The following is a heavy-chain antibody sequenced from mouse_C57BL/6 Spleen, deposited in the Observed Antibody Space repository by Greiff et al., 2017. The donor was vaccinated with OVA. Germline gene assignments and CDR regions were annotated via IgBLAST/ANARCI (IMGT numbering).Heavy chain of an antibody. CDR3: ARWGSTVVADWYFDV. V-gene: IGHV1-59*01. Sequence: QVQLQQPGAELVRPGTSVKLSCKASGYTFTSYWMHWVKQRPGQGLEWIGVIDPSDSYTNYNQKFKGKATLTVDTSSSTAYMQLSSLTSEDSAVYYCARWGSTVVADWYFDVWGTGTTVTVSS. J-gene: IGHJ1*03. CDR1: GYTFTSYW. D-gene: IGHD1-1*01. CDR2: IDPSDSYT.